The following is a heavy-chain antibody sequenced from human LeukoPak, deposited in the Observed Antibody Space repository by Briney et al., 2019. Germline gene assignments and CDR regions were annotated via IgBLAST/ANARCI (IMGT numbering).Heavy chain of an antibody. CDR3: ATDDCSGSYGPYGY. J-gene: IGHJ4*02. D-gene: IGHD1-26*01. CDR2: FDPEDGET. V-gene: IGHV1-24*01. CDR1: GYTLTELS. Sequence: VASVKVSCKASGYTLTELSMHWVRQAPGKGLEWMGGFDPEDGETIYAQKFQGRVTMTEDTSTDTAYMELSSLRSEDTAVYYCATDDCSGSYGPYGYWGQGTLVTVSS.